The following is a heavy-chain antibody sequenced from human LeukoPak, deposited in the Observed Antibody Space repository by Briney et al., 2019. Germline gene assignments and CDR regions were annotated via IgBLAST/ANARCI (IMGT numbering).Heavy chain of an antibody. V-gene: IGHV3-74*01. J-gene: IGHJ4*02. CDR3: AREDSYGYLIDY. CDR1: GFTFSSYR. CDR2: INSDGSST. D-gene: IGHD5-18*01. Sequence: GGSLRLSCAASGFTFSSYRMHWVRQAPGKGLVWVSRINSDGSSTSYADSVKGRFTISRDTAKNTLYLQMNSLRAEDTAVYYCAREDSYGYLIDYWGQGTLVTVSS.